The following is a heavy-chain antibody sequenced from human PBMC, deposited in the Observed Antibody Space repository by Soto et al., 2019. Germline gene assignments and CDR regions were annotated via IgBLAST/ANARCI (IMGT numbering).Heavy chain of an antibody. J-gene: IGHJ6*02. CDR3: AKCYYDSSGYYYYGMDV. CDR1: GFTFSSYG. V-gene: IGHV3-30*18. CDR2: ISYDGSNK. D-gene: IGHD3-22*01. Sequence: TGGSLRLSCAASGFTFSSYGMHWVRQAPGKGLEWVAVISYDGSNKYYADSVKGRFTISRDNSKNTLYLQMNSLRAEDTAVYYCAKCYYDSSGYYYYGMDVWGQGTTVTVSS.